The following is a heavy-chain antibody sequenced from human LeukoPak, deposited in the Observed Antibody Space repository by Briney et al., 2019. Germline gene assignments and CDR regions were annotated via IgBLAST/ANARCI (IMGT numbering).Heavy chain of an antibody. D-gene: IGHD2-2*01. CDR2: IYTSGST. CDR1: GGSISSGSYY. CDR3: ARGHRHYCSSTSCQRAGFDP. J-gene: IGHJ5*02. Sequence: SETLSLTCTASGGSISSGSYYWSWIRQPAGKGLEWIGRIYTSGSTNYNPSLKSRVTISVDTSKNQFSLKLSSVTAADTAVYYCARGHRHYCSSTSCQRAGFDPWGQGTLVTVSS. V-gene: IGHV4-61*02.